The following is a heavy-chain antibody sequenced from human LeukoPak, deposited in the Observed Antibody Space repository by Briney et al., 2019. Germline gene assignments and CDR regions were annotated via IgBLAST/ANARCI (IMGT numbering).Heavy chain of an antibody. Sequence: PSETLSLTCTVSGGSISSGSYYWSWIRQPAGKGLEWIGRIYTSGSTNYNPSLKSRVTISVDTSKNQFSLKLSSVTAADTAVYYCARHSGGSGSLSFDYWGQGTLVTVSS. V-gene: IGHV4-61*02. D-gene: IGHD3-10*01. CDR2: IYTSGST. J-gene: IGHJ4*02. CDR3: ARHSGGSGSLSFDY. CDR1: GGSISSGSYY.